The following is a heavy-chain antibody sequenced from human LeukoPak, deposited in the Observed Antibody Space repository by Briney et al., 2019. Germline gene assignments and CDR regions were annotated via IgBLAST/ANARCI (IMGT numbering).Heavy chain of an antibody. V-gene: IGHV3-23*01. D-gene: IGHD2-8*01. CDR2: ISGSGGST. CDR1: GFTFSSYS. CDR3: AKEIVLYEIYAFDI. Sequence: GGSLRLSCAASGFTFSSYSMNWVRQAPGKGLEWVSAISGSGGSTCYADSVKGRFTISRDNSKNTLYLQMNSLRAEDTAVYYCAKEIVLYEIYAFDIWGQGTMVTVSS. J-gene: IGHJ3*02.